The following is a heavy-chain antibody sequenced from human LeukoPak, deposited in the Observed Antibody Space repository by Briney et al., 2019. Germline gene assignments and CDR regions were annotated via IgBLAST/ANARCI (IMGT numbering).Heavy chain of an antibody. D-gene: IGHD5-12*01. CDR2: ISAYTGNT. V-gene: IGHV1-18*01. J-gene: IGHJ4*02. CDR3: VRGRRAATILGGLDY. Sequence: ASVKVSCKASGYTFINYGISWVQQDPGQGLEWMGWISAYTGNTNYAQKFQGRVTMTTDTSASTAYMELRSLRSDDTAVFYCVRGRRAATILGGLDYWGQGTLVIVSS. CDR1: GYTFINYG.